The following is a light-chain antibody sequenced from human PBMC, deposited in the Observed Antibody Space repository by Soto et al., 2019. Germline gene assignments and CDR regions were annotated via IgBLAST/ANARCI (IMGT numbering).Light chain of an antibody. CDR2: GAS. V-gene: IGKV3-15*01. Sequence: EIVMTQSPATLSVSPGERATLSCRASQSISRNLAWYQQIPGQAPRLLIYGASTRATGIPARFTGSGSGTEFILTITSLQSEDSAVYYCQEYNTWPWTFGQGTKVDIK. CDR3: QEYNTWPWT. CDR1: QSISRN. J-gene: IGKJ1*01.